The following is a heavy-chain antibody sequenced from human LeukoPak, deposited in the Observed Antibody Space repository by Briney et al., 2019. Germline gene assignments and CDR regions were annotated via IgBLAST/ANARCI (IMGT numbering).Heavy chain of an antibody. J-gene: IGHJ6*02. CDR2: IYPGDSDT. D-gene: IGHD3-10*01. CDR1: GYSFTSYW. CDR3: ATSTDYYGSGSYYTLGYYYYYYYGMDV. Sequence: GEFLKISCKGSGYSFTSYWIGWVRQMPGKGLEWMGIIYPGDSDTRYSPSFQGQVTISADKSISTAYLQWSSLKASDTAMYYCATSTDYYGSGSYYTLGYYYYYYYGMDVWGQGTTVTVSS. V-gene: IGHV5-51*01.